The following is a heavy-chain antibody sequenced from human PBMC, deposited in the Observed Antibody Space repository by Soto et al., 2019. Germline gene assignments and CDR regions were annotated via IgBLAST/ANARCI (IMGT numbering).Heavy chain of an antibody. Sequence: SETLSLTCAVYAGSFSHYYWNWIRQSPGKGLEWIGKIKNSGSSNYNPSLRSRVSISVDMSKNQCSLRLTSVTAADTAVYYCARGGSSDWQVALDIWGQGTMVTVSS. V-gene: IGHV4-34*01. CDR3: ARGGSSDWQVALDI. CDR1: AGSFSHYY. D-gene: IGHD6-19*01. J-gene: IGHJ3*02. CDR2: IKNSGSS.